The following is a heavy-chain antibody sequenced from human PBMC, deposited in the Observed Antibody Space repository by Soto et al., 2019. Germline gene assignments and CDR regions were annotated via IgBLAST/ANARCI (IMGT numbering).Heavy chain of an antibody. Sequence: GESLKISCKGSGYSFTSYWISWVRQMPGKGLEWMGRIDPSDSYTNYSPSFQGHVTISADKSISTAYLQWSSLKASDTAMYYCARQSPGSGHLYSSYYGMDVWCQGTTVPVFS. V-gene: IGHV5-10-1*01. J-gene: IGHJ6*02. CDR3: ARQSPGSGHLYSSYYGMDV. CDR1: GYSFTSYW. CDR2: IDPSDSYT. D-gene: IGHD6-19*01.